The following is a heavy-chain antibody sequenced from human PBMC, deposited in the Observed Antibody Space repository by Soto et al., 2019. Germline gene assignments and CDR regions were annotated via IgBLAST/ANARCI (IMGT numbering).Heavy chain of an antibody. CDR3: ARGGEPIDY. Sequence: ASVKVSCKASGYTFTSYAMHWVRQGPGQRLEWMGWINAGNGNTKYLQKFQGRVTITRDTSASTAYMGLSSLRSEDTAVYYCARGGEPIDYWGQGTLVTVSS. J-gene: IGHJ4*02. CDR1: GYTFTSYA. CDR2: INAGNGNT. V-gene: IGHV1-3*01. D-gene: IGHD2-21*01.